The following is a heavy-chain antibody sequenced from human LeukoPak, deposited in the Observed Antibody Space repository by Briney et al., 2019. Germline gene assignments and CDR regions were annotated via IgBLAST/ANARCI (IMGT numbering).Heavy chain of an antibody. V-gene: IGHV4-34*01. CDR1: GGSFSGYY. D-gene: IGHD1-7*01. CDR3: ARANWNYARRHFDY. J-gene: IGHJ4*02. CDR2: INHSGST. Sequence: SETLSLTCAVYGGSFSGYYWSWIRQPPGKGLEWIGEINHSGSTNYNPSLKSRVTISVDTSKNQFSLKLSSVTAADTAVYYCARANWNYARRHFDYWGQGTLVTISS.